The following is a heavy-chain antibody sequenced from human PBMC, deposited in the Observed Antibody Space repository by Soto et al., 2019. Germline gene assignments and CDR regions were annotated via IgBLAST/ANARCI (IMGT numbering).Heavy chain of an antibody. CDR3: ATDLFPDYYDSSGPRDY. Sequence: ASVKVSCKVSGYTLTELAMHWVRQAPGKGLEWMGGFDPEDGETIYAQKFQGRVTMTEDTSTDTAYMELSSLRSEDTAVYYCATDLFPDYYDSSGPRDYWGQGTLVTVSS. D-gene: IGHD3-22*01. CDR1: GYTLTELA. CDR2: FDPEDGET. V-gene: IGHV1-24*01. J-gene: IGHJ4*02.